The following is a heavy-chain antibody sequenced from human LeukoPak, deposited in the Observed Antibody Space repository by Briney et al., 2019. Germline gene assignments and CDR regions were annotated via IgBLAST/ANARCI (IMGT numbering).Heavy chain of an antibody. CDR3: ARDAPRGVGDAFDI. D-gene: IGHD1-26*01. J-gene: IGHJ3*02. Sequence: PGGSLRLSCAASGFTFSSYSMNWVRQAAGKGVEWVSSISSITSYIYYADSVKRRFPISRDNAKHSLYLQMNSLRAEDTAVYYCARDAPRGVGDAFDIWGQGTMVTVSS. CDR2: ISSITSYI. V-gene: IGHV3-21*01. CDR1: GFTFSSYS.